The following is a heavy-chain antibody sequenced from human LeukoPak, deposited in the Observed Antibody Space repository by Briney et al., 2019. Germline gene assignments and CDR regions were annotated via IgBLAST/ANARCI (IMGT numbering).Heavy chain of an antibody. Sequence: SVKVSCKASGGTFSSYAISWVRQAPGQGLEWMGGIIPIFGTANYAQKFQGRVTITADKSTSTAYMELSSLRSEDTAVYYCATSPSDIVVVPDREPYYYGMDVWGEGTTVTVSS. V-gene: IGHV1-69*06. D-gene: IGHD2-2*01. CDR1: GGTFSSYA. J-gene: IGHJ6*04. CDR3: ATSPSDIVVVPDREPYYYGMDV. CDR2: IIPIFGTA.